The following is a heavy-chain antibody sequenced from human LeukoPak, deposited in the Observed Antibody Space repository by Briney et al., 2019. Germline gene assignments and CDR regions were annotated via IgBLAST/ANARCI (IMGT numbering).Heavy chain of an antibody. V-gene: IGHV3-23*01. Sequence: GGSLRLSCTGPGFAFSNSAISWVRKAPGKRLEWVSTVSGSGGSTYYADSVRGRFTISRDNSNNTAHLQMSGLRVDDTAIYYCAKGRGARYYNPIDVWGKGTTVTVSS. D-gene: IGHD1-26*01. CDR1: GFAFSNSA. J-gene: IGHJ6*03. CDR3: AKGRGARYYNPIDV. CDR2: VSGSGGST.